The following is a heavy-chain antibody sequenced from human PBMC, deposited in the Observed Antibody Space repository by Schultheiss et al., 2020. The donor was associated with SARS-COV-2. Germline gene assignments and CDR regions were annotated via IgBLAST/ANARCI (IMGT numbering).Heavy chain of an antibody. CDR1: GFTFSSYW. CDR2: IKQDGSEK. Sequence: GESLKISCAASGFTFSSYWMSWVRQAPGKGLEWVANIKQDGSEKYYVDSVKGRFTISRDNAKNSLYLQMNSLRAEDTAVYYCARVHIYFDYWGQGTLVTVSS. CDR3: ARVHIYFDY. V-gene: IGHV3-7*01. J-gene: IGHJ4*02.